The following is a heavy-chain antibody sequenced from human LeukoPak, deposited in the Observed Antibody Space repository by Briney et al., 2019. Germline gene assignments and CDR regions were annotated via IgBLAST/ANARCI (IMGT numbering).Heavy chain of an antibody. CDR2: IYYSGST. J-gene: IGHJ4*02. CDR1: GGSISSSSYY. CDR3: ARDGSYSSSWYFNGLDY. D-gene: IGHD6-13*01. V-gene: IGHV4-39*07. Sequence: PSETLSLTCTVSGGSISSSSYYWGWIRQPPGKGLEWIGSIYYSGSTNYNPSLKSRVTISVDTSKNQFSLKLSSVTAADAAVYYCARDGSYSSSWYFNGLDYWGQGTLVTVSS.